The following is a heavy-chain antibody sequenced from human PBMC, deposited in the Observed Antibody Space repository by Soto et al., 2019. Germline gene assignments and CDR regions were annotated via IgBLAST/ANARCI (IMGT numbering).Heavy chain of an antibody. CDR3: AKDMGPIIRQDAFDI. V-gene: IGHV3-9*01. CDR1: GFTFDDYA. Sequence: PRGSLRLSCAASGFTFDDYAMHWVRQAPGKGLEWVSGISWNSGSIGYADSAKGRFTISRDNAKNSLYLQMNSLRAEDTALYYCAKDMGPIIRQDAFDIWGQGTMVTVSS. CDR2: ISWNSGSI. J-gene: IGHJ3*02.